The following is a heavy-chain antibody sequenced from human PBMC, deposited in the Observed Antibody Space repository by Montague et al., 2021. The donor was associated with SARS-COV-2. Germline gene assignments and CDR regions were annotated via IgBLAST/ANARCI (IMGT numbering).Heavy chain of an antibody. CDR1: GGSISSSSYY. V-gene: IGHV4-39*07. Sequence: SETLSLTCTVSGGSISSSSYYWGWIRQPPGKGLEWIGSIYYSGSTYYNPSLKSRVTISVDTSKNQFSLKLSPVTAADTAVYYCARVAESTYYDFWSGYLRFYSFDYWGQGTLVTVSS. CDR3: ARVAESTYYDFWSGYLRFYSFDY. J-gene: IGHJ4*02. D-gene: IGHD3-3*01. CDR2: IYYSGST.